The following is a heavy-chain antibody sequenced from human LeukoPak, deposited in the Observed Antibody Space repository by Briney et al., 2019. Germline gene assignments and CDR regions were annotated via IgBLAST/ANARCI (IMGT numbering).Heavy chain of an antibody. CDR3: ARGTPYCSSASCYNY. CDR1: GYTFTRFD. CDR2: MNPNSGNT. J-gene: IGHJ4*02. Sequence: ASVKVSCKASGYTFTRFDINWVRQATGQGLEWMGWMNPNSGNTGYAQKFQGRVTMTRDSSISTAYMELSSLGSEDTAVYYCARGTPYCSSASCYNYWGQGTLVTVSS. V-gene: IGHV1-8*01. D-gene: IGHD2-2*02.